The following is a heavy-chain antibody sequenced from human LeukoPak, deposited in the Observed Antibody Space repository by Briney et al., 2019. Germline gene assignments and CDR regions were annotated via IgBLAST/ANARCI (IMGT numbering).Heavy chain of an antibody. Sequence: GRSLRLPCAASGFTFSSYAIRWVRQAPGKGLEWVAVISYDGSNKYYADSVKGRFTISRDNSKNTLYLQMNSLRAEDTAVYYCARGGRYCSSTSCYGNWFDPWGQGTLVTVSS. D-gene: IGHD2-2*01. CDR1: GFTFSSYA. CDR2: ISYDGSNK. V-gene: IGHV3-30-3*01. CDR3: ARGGRYCSSTSCYGNWFDP. J-gene: IGHJ5*02.